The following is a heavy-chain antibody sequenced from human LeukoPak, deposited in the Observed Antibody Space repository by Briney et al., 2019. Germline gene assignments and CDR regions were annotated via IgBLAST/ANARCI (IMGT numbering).Heavy chain of an antibody. Sequence: GGSLRLSCAASGFTFSSYAMHWVRQAPGNGLEWGSVMSYDGSNKYYADSVKGRFTISRDNSQNTLYLQMNSLRAEDTAVYHCAREGTYSSGWYLPFDYWGQGTLVTVSS. CDR1: GFTFSSYA. CDR3: AREGTYSSGWYLPFDY. J-gene: IGHJ4*02. V-gene: IGHV3-30*04. D-gene: IGHD6-19*01. CDR2: MSYDGSNK.